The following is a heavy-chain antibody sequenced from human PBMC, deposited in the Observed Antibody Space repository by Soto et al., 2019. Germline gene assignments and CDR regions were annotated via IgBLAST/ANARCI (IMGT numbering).Heavy chain of an antibody. V-gene: IGHV4-39*01. CDR3: ARLYYDSSGYYNLFNY. D-gene: IGHD3-22*01. Sequence: SETLSLTCTVSGGSISSSGYYWGWIRQPPGKGLEWIGSIYYSGSTYYNPSLKSRVTISVDTSKNQFSLKLSSVTAADTAVYYCARLYYDSSGYYNLFNYWGQGTLLTVSS. CDR2: IYYSGST. CDR1: GGSISSSGYY. J-gene: IGHJ4*02.